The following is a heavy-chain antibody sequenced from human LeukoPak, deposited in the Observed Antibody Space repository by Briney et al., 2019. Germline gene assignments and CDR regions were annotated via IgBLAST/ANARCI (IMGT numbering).Heavy chain of an antibody. CDR3: AKAAYDSSGYNLDAFDI. CDR2: IIRDSGSI. Sequence: GRSLRLSCAASGFTFDDYAMHWVWQPPGKGLEWVSGIIRDSGSIVYADSVKGRFTISRDNTKNSLYLQMNSLRAEDTDLYYCAKAAYDSSGYNLDAFDIWGQGTMVTVSS. D-gene: IGHD3-22*01. CDR1: GFTFDDYA. V-gene: IGHV3-9*01. J-gene: IGHJ3*02.